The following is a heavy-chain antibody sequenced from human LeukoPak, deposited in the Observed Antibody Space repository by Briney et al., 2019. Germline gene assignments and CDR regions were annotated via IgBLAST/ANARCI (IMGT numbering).Heavy chain of an antibody. V-gene: IGHV3-48*03. D-gene: IGHD4-11*01. J-gene: IGHJ6*03. CDR3: ARPEPPTYSNGYMDV. CDR1: GFTFSRYE. CDR2: ISSIGTTI. Sequence: GGSLRLSCAASGFTFSRYEMTWVRQAPGKGLEWLSYISSIGTTIYYADSVKGRFTISRDNAKNSLYLQMNSLRAEDTAVYYCARPEPPTYSNGYMDVWGKGTTVTVSS.